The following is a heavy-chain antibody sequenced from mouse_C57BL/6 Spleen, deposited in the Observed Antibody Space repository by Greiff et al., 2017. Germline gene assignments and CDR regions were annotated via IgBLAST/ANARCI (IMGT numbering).Heavy chain of an antibody. CDR1: GYSFTSYY. V-gene: IGHV1-66*01. Sequence: QVQLQQSGPELVKPGASVKISCKASGYSFTSYYIHWVKQRPGQGLEWIGWIYPGSGNTKYNEKFKGKATLTADTSSSTAYMQLSSLTSEDSAVYYCARRLRHGAWFAYWGQGTLVTVSA. J-gene: IGHJ3*01. D-gene: IGHD2-2*01. CDR2: IYPGSGNT. CDR3: ARRLRHGAWFAY.